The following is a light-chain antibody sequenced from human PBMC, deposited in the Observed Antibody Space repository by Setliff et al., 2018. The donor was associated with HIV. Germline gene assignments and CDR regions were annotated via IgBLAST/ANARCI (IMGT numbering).Light chain of an antibody. V-gene: IGLV2-14*01. Sequence: QSVLTQPASVSGSPGQSITISCTGTSSDVGGYNSVSWYQQHPGKAPKLMIYEVSNRPSGVSNRFSGSKSGNTASLTISGLQAEDDADYYCSSYASSDTDVFGIGTKVTVL. CDR3: SSYASSDTDV. J-gene: IGLJ1*01. CDR2: EVS. CDR1: SSDVGGYNS.